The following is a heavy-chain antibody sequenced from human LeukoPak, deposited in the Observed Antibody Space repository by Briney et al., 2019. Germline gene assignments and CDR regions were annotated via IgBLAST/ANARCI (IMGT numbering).Heavy chain of an antibody. D-gene: IGHD3-22*01. V-gene: IGHV3-30*18. CDR3: AKDIARAYYDSSGYYYRSYYYYGMDV. CDR1: GFTFSSYG. CDR2: ISYDGSNK. Sequence: GGSLRLSCAASGFTFSSYGMHWVRQAPGKGLEWVAVISYDGSNKYYADSVKGRFTISRDNSKNTLYLQMNSLRAEDTAVYYCAKDIARAYYDSSGYYYRSYYYYGMDVWGQGTTVTVSS. J-gene: IGHJ6*02.